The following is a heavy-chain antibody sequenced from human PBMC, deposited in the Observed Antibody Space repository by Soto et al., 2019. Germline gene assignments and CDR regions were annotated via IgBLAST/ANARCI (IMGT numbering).Heavy chain of an antibody. CDR3: STDDLGRDSGGYPPFDY. CDR2: IKTRIDGGTT. D-gene: IGHD2-15*01. V-gene: IGHV3-15*07. CDR1: GFIFRNAW. Sequence: GGSLRLSCAASGFIFRNAWMNWVRQAPGKGQEWVGRIKTRIDGGTTDYAGPVKGRFTISRDDSKNTLFLQMSSLKTEDTAVYYCSTDDLGRDSGGYPPFDYWGQGSLVTVSS. J-gene: IGHJ4*02.